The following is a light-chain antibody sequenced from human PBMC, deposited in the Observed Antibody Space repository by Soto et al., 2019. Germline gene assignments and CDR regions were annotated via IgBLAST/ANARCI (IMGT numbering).Light chain of an antibody. CDR1: QSVGST. CDR3: QQSYSIPYT. J-gene: IGKJ2*01. V-gene: IGKV1-39*01. CDR2: SAS. Sequence: DIQMTQSPCSLSASVGDRVTITCRASQSVGSTLNWYQQKPGEAPKLLIYSASTLQSGVPSRFSGNGFGTDFTLTISSLQPENFATYYCQQSYSIPYTFGQGTKLEIK.